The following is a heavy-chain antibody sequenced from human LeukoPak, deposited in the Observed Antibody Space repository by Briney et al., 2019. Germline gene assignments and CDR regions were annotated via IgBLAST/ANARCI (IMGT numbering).Heavy chain of an antibody. D-gene: IGHD1-26*01. J-gene: IGHJ2*01. Sequence: GGSLRLSCAASGFTFDDYGMSWVRHAPGKGLESVSGINWNGGSTGYADSVKGRFTISRDNAKNSLYLQMNSLRAEDTALYHCARLKGARGWYFDLWGRGTLVTVSS. V-gene: IGHV3-20*01. CDR1: GFTFDDYG. CDR2: INWNGGST. CDR3: ARLKGARGWYFDL.